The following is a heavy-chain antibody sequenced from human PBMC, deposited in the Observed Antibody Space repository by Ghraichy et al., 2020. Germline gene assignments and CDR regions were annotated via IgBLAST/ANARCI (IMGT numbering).Heavy chain of an antibody. CDR2: ISPGGSAI. CDR3: ARDRAAAGYNWLDP. CDR1: GFTFSNYY. Sequence: GGSLRLSCAVSGFTFSNYYMSWVRQAPGKGLEWLSYISPGGSAIFYADSVNGRFTVSRDNAKNSLYLQMNSLRAEDTAVYYCARDRAAAGYNWLDPWGQGTLVTVSS. V-gene: IGHV3-11*01. D-gene: IGHD6-13*01. J-gene: IGHJ5*02.